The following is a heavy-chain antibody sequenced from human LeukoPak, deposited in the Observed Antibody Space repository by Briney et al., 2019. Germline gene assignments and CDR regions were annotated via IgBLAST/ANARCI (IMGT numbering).Heavy chain of an antibody. CDR3: ARPPAARPRNYYFDY. Sequence: GGSLRLSCAASGFTFSRFWMSWVRQAPGKGLEWVADIKEDGSDEYYVGSVKGRFTISRDNAKNSLYLQMSSLRAEDTAVYYCARPPAARPRNYYFDYWGQGTLVTVSS. CDR1: GFTFSRFW. V-gene: IGHV3-7*01. CDR2: IKEDGSDE. J-gene: IGHJ4*02. D-gene: IGHD6-6*01.